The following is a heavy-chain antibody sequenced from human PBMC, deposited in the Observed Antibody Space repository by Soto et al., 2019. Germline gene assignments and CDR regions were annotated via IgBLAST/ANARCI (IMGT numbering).Heavy chain of an antibody. Sequence: SETLSLTCTVSGGSISSYYWSWIRQPPGKVLEWIGYIYYSGSTNYNPSLKSRFTISVDTSKNQFSLKLSSVTAADTSAYYCASYLLAYWGGHCRSDAFDIWGQGTMVTVSS. J-gene: IGHJ3*02. CDR2: IYYSGST. D-gene: IGHD2-21*02. V-gene: IGHV4-59*01. CDR1: GGSISSYY. CDR3: ASYLLAYWGGHCRSDAFDI.